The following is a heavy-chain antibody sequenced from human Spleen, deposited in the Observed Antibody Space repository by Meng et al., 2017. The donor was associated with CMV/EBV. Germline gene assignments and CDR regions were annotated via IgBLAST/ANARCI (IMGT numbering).Heavy chain of an antibody. CDR1: GYPFSGYL. CDR3: TSLGTGYSSSWYLDYFDY. CDR2: IHPIFGPA. Sequence: QGQLVQLGVEGRSPGPSGKSPSKAFGYPFSGYLMHSVRQAPGQRLEWMGWIHPIFGPANYEQKFQGSVTLNADQSTSKAYMELRSLRTEDTAVYYCTSLGTGYSSSWYLDYFDYWGQGTLVTVSS. D-gene: IGHD6-13*01. J-gene: IGHJ4*02. V-gene: IGHV1-69*01.